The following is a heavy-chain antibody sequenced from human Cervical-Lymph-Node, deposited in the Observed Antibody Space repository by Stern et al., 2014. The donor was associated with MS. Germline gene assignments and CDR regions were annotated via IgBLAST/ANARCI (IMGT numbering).Heavy chain of an antibody. CDR3: AGQGV. CDR2: ISSGSNYI. CDR1: GFNFSSCA. J-gene: IGHJ6*02. V-gene: IGHV3-21*01. Sequence: EVQLVESGGGLVKPGGSLRLSCVASGFNFSSCAMNWVRQAPGKGLEWVSFISSGSNYIYYADSVKGRLTISRDNAKNSLYLQMNSLRAEDTAVYYCAGQGVWGQGTTVTVSS.